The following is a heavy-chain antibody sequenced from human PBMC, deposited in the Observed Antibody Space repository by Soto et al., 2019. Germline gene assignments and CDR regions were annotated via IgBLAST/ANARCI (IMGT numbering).Heavy chain of an antibody. CDR3: AHSPEGASRVRGTGRYVQH. V-gene: IGHV2-5*02. CDR2: IYWDDDK. Sequence: QITLKESGPTLVKPTQTLTLTCTFSGFSLSTSGLGVAWISQPPGKALEWLALIYWDDDKRYSPSLKSRLTITKDTSKNQVVLTMTNMDPVDTAPYYCAHSPEGASRVRGTGRYVQHLGQGTLVTVSS. J-gene: IGHJ1*01. D-gene: IGHD3-10*01. CDR1: GFSLSTSGLG.